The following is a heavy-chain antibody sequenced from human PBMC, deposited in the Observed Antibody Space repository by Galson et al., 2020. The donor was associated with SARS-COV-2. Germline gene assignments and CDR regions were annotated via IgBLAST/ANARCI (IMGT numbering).Heavy chain of an antibody. Sequence: SVKVSCKASGGTFSSYAISWVRQAPGQGLEWMGGIIPIFGTANYAQKFQGRVTITADESTSTAYMELSSLRSEDTAVYYCARGNITRDFWSGPLPRFDYWGQGTLVTVSS. CDR1: GGTFSSYA. D-gene: IGHD3-3*01. J-gene: IGHJ4*02. CDR3: ARGNITRDFWSGPLPRFDY. CDR2: IIPIFGTA. V-gene: IGHV1-69*13.